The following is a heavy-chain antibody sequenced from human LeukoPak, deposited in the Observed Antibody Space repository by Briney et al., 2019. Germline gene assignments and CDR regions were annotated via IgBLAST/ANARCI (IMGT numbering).Heavy chain of an antibody. J-gene: IGHJ3*02. D-gene: IGHD2-15*01. V-gene: IGHV3-21*01. Sequence: GGSLRLSRAASGFTSSSYSMNWVRHDPGKGLGWVSSIISSSSYIYYADSVKGRFTISRDNAKNSLYLQMNSLRAEDTAVYYCARPNCSGGSCFPDAFDIWGQGTMVTVSS. CDR3: ARPNCSGGSCFPDAFDI. CDR1: GFTSSSYS. CDR2: IISSSSYI.